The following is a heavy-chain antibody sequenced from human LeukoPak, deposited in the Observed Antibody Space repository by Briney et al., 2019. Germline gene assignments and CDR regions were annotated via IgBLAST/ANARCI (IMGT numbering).Heavy chain of an antibody. CDR2: IYHSGST. Sequence: PSETLSLTCTVSGYSISSGYYWGWIRQPPGKVLEWIGSIYHSGSTYYNPSLKSRVTISVDTSKNQFSLKLSSVTAADTAVYYCARVTGDLLDYWGQGTLVTVSS. CDR3: ARVTGDLLDY. CDR1: GYSISSGYY. D-gene: IGHD7-27*01. V-gene: IGHV4-38-2*02. J-gene: IGHJ4*02.